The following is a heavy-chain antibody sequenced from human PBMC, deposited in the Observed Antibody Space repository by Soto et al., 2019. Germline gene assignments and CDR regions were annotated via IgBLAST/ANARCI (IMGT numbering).Heavy chain of an antibody. CDR3: ARDSSSPNWLDP. V-gene: IGHV1-18*01. D-gene: IGHD2-2*01. J-gene: IGHJ5*02. CDR2: ISTYNVNT. Sequence: QVRLVQSGAEVKKPGASVKVSCKTSGYTFTSYGISWVRQAPGQGLEWMGWISTYNVNTNYAQKLQGRVTMTTDTSTSTAYMELRSLRSDDTAVYYCARDSSSPNWLDPWGQGTLVTVSS. CDR1: GYTFTSYG.